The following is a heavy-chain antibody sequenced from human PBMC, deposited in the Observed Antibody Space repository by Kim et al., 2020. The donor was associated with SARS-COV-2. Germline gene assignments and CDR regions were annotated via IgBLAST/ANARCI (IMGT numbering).Heavy chain of an antibody. CDR3: ARREWVEGGNYYADNDAFDI. V-gene: IGHV4-39*01. J-gene: IGHJ3*02. Sequence: RVTISVDMSKNQFSLKLSSVTAADTAVYYCARREWVEGGNYYADNDAFDIWGQGTMVTVSS. D-gene: IGHD1-26*01.